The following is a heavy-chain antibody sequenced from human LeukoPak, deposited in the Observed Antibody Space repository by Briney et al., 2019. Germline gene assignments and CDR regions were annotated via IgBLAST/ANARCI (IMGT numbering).Heavy chain of an antibody. CDR1: GFTFRNYG. Sequence: GRSLRLSCAASGFTFRNYGMHWVRQAPGKGLEWVALISYDGTNKHYGNSVKGRFTISRDTPKNTVFLQMSSLRPEDTAVCYCAKGGDHTGSLDAFDMWGQGTKVTVSS. J-gene: IGHJ3*02. CDR3: AKGGDHTGSLDAFDM. V-gene: IGHV3-30*18. CDR2: ISYDGTNK. D-gene: IGHD2-8*02.